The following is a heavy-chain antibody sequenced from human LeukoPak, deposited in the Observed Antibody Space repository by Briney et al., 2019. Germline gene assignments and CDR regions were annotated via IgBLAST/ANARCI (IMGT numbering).Heavy chain of an antibody. J-gene: IGHJ4*02. CDR2: IKQDGREK. CDR3: ARDLDPSSSPFPYYFDY. V-gene: IGHV3-7*01. CDR1: GFTFSIYS. Sequence: GGSLRLSCAASGFTFSIYSMSWVRQAPGKGLEWVANIKQDGREKYYVDSVRGRFTISRDNAKNSLYLQMNSLRAEDTAVYYCARDLDPSSSPFPYYFDYWGQGTLVTVSS. D-gene: IGHD6-6*01.